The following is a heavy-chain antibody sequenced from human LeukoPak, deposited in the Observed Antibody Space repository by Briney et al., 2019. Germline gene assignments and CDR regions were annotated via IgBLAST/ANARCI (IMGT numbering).Heavy chain of an antibody. V-gene: IGHV1-2*02. Sequence: ASVKVSCKASGYTFTGYYMHWVRQAPGQGLEWMGWINPNSGGTNYAQKFQGRVTMTRDTSIGTAYMELSRLRSDDTAVYYCARGGYSSSWYGGFDPWGQGTLVTVSS. D-gene: IGHD6-13*01. CDR1: GYTFTGYY. CDR3: ARGGYSSSWYGGFDP. CDR2: INPNSGGT. J-gene: IGHJ5*02.